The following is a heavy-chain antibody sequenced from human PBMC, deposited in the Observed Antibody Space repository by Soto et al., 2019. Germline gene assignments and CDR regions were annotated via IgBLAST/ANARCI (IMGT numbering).Heavy chain of an antibody. CDR3: ARVTGEWLRLPLGY. CDR1: GYTFTGYY. Sequence: ASVKVSCKASGYTFTGYYMHWVRQAPGQGLEWMEWINPNSGGTTKAQKFQGRVTVTRDTSISTAYMELSRLRSDDTAVYYCARVTGEWLRLPLGYWGQGTLVTVSS. CDR2: INPNSGGT. V-gene: IGHV1-2*02. D-gene: IGHD5-12*01. J-gene: IGHJ4*02.